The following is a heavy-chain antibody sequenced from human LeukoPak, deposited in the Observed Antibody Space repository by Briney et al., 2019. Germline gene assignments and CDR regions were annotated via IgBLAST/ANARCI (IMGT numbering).Heavy chain of an antibody. CDR2: IYPSDSDT. V-gene: IGHV5-51*01. Sequence: GESLKISCKGSGYSFSNYWIGWVRQMPGKGLEWMGIIYPSDSDTRYSPSFQGQVTNSADKSISTAFLQWSSLKASDTAMYYCARGDCSSNSCADFGYWGQGTLVTVSS. CDR3: ARGDCSSNSCADFGY. D-gene: IGHD2-2*01. J-gene: IGHJ4*02. CDR1: GYSFSNYW.